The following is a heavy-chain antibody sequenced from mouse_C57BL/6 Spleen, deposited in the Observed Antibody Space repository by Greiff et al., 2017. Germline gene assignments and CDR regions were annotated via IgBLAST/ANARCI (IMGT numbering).Heavy chain of an antibody. CDR1: GYTFTSYW. CDR2: INPSSGYT. J-gene: IGHJ4*01. Sequence: QVHVKQSGAELAKPGASVKLSCKASGYTFTSYWMHWVKQRPGQGLEWIGYINPSSGYTKYNQKFKDKATLTADKSSSTAYMQLSSLTYEDSAVYYCAREEDYYYGSSFYAMDYWGQGTSVTVSS. V-gene: IGHV1-7*01. CDR3: AREEDYYYGSSFYAMDY. D-gene: IGHD1-1*01.